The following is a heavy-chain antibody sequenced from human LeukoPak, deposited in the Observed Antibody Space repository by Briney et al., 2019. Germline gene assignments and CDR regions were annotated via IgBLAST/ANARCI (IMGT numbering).Heavy chain of an antibody. V-gene: IGHV3-74*01. D-gene: IGHD3-16*01. J-gene: IGHJ4*02. CDR1: GFTSSSYW. Sequence: GGSLRLSCAASGFTSSSYWMHWVRQVPGKGLVWVSRISGDGTARNYADSVKGRFTISRDNAKNTLYLEMNSLRAEDTAVYYCVRAPYANKFDYWGQGTLVTVSS. CDR2: ISGDGTAR. CDR3: VRAPYANKFDY.